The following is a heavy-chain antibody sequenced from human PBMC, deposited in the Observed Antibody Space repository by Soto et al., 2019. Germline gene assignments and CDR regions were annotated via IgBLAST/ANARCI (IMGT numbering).Heavy chain of an antibody. Sequence: PGESLKISCKGSGYSFTSYWIGWVRQMPGKGLEWMGIIYPGDSNTRYSPSFQGQVTISADKSISTAYLQWSSLKASDTAMYYCARSRLEGVRGYYYYYYYGMDVWGQGTTVTVS. V-gene: IGHV5-51*01. CDR1: GYSFTSYW. CDR3: ARSRLEGVRGYYYYYYYGMDV. CDR2: IYPGDSNT. D-gene: IGHD3-10*01. J-gene: IGHJ6*02.